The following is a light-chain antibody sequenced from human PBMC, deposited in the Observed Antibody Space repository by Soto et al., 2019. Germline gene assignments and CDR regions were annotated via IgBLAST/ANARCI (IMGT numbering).Light chain of an antibody. CDR2: QVN. V-gene: IGLV2-14*01. J-gene: IGLJ7*01. Sequence: QSALTQPASVSGSPGQSITISCTGTNGDVGAYDYVSWYQQHPGKAPKLMISQVNNRPSGVSNRFSGSKFGNTASLTVSGLQAEDEADYYCGSYAGSNTWVFGGGTQLTVL. CDR3: GSYAGSNTWV. CDR1: NGDVGAYDY.